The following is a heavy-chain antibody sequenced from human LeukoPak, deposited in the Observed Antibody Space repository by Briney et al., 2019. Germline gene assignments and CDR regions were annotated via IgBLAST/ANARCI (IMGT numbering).Heavy chain of an antibody. CDR3: AKHLYGFSAFDY. J-gene: IGHJ4*02. CDR1: GFTFSSYA. CDR2: ISGSGGST. V-gene: IGHV3-23*01. Sequence: GGSLRPSCAASGFTFSSYAMSWVRQAPGKGLEWVSAISGSGGSTYYADSVKGRFTISRDNSKNTLYLQMNSLRAEDTAVYYCAKHLYGFSAFDYWGQGTLVTVSS. D-gene: IGHD4-17*01.